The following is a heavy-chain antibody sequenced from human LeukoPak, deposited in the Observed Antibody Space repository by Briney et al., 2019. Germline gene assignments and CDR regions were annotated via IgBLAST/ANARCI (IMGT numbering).Heavy chain of an antibody. CDR2: INHSGST. J-gene: IGHJ4*02. CDR1: GGSFSGYY. V-gene: IGHV4-34*01. CDR3: ARDLNYYDSSGYLGY. D-gene: IGHD3-22*01. Sequence: PSETLSLTCAVYGGSFSGYYWSWIRQPPGKGLEWIGEINHSGSTNYNPSLKSRVTISVDTSKNQFSLKLSSVTAADTAVYYYARDLNYYDSSGYLGYWGQGTLVTVSS.